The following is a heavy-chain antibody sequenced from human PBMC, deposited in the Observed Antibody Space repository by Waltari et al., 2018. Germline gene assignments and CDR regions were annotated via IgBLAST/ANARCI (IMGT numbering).Heavy chain of an antibody. CDR1: GFSLSSGSYY. CDR2: IANSWDT. D-gene: IGHD3-3*02. Sequence: QVQLQESGPGLVQPSQTLSLTCSVSGFSLSSGSYYWSWIRQHPGKGLEWIGYIANSWDTDYSPSLRSRLTLSVDTAKNQFSLKLNSVTAADTGVYFCAGRGAKMFSIWGRGTLVTVSS. V-gene: IGHV4-31*02. CDR3: AGRGAKMFSI. J-gene: IGHJ4*02.